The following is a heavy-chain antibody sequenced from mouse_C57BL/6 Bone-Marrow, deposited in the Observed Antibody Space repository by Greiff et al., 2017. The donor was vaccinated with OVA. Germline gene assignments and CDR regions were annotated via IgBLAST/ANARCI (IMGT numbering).Heavy chain of an antibody. CDR2: IYPRSGNT. Sequence: VKLMESGAELARPGASVKLSCKASGYTFTSYGISWVKQRTGQGLEWIGEIYPRSGNTYYNEKFKGKATLTADKSSSTAYMELRSLTSEDSAVYFCARGGYYGKDYWGQGTSVTVSS. CDR1: GYTFTSYG. J-gene: IGHJ4*01. V-gene: IGHV1-81*01. CDR3: ARGGYYGKDY. D-gene: IGHD1-1*01.